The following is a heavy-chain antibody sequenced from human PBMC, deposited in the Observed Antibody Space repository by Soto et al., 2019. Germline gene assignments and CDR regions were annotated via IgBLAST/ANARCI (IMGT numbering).Heavy chain of an antibody. CDR3: ERMKLIWLGESYGMDV. D-gene: IGHD3-10*01. CDR1: GGSISSSSYY. Sequence: SETLSLTCTVSGGSISSSSYYWGWIRQPPGKGLEWIGSIYYSGSTYYNPSLKSRVTISVDTSKNQFSLKLSSVTAADTAVYYCERMKLIWLGESYGMDVWGQGTTVTVSS. CDR2: IYYSGST. J-gene: IGHJ6*02. V-gene: IGHV4-39*01.